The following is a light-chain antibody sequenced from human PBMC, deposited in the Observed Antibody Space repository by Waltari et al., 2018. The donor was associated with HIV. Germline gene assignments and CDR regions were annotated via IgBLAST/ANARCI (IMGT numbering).Light chain of an antibody. J-gene: IGLJ3*02. CDR3: AAWDDSLNGWV. V-gene: IGLV1-44*01. Sequence: QSVLTQPPSAPGTAGQRVTILCSGSSRNTGSNLVTWYQQPPGTAPKLLIYSNNQRPSGVPDRFSGSKSGTSASLAISGLQSEDEADYYCAAWDDSLNGWVFGGGTKLTVL. CDR1: SRNTGSNL. CDR2: SNN.